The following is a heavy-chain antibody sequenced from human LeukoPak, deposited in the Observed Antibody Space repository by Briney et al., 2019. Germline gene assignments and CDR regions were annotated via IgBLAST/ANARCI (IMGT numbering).Heavy chain of an antibody. J-gene: IGHJ5*02. D-gene: IGHD3-22*01. Sequence: ASVKVSCKASGYTFSSYGISWVRQAPGQGLEWMGWISAYNGNTNYAQKLQGRVTMTTDTSTSTAYMELRSLRSDDTAVHYCARDLAYYDSSGYRERWFDPWGQGTLVTVSS. CDR3: ARDLAYYDSSGYRERWFDP. CDR1: GYTFSSYG. CDR2: ISAYNGNT. V-gene: IGHV1-18*01.